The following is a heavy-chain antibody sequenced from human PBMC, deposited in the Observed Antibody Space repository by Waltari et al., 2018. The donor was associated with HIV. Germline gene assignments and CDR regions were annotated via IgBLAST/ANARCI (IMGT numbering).Heavy chain of an antibody. CDR1: GSSVSIHL. CDR2: RNSDGSSR. V-gene: IGHV3-74*01. J-gene: IGHJ4*02. Sequence: AQLVESGGGSIKPGGSLRLSSTAPGSSVSIHLMDWLRQGPGKGRVWVARRNSDGSSRNYADAVKVRFVISRDNARNTVYLQLNSLRVEDTAMYFCARASHYIEFSTFDGDYYFDVWGRGTRVAVSS. CDR3: ARASHYIEFSTFDGDYYFDV. D-gene: IGHD2-15*01.